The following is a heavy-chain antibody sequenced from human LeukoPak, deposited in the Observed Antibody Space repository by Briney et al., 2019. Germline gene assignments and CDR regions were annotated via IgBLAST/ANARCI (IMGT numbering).Heavy chain of an antibody. CDR2: INQDGRVK. CDR3: ARDRDDGGFEY. CDR1: GFTFPNYW. Sequence: PGGSLRLPCAASGFTFPNYWMSWVRQAPEKGLEWVANINQDGRVKQYVDSMKGRFTISRDNAKNSLYLQMNSLRAEDTAVYYCARDRDDGGFEYWGQGTLVTVSS. D-gene: IGHD4-23*01. V-gene: IGHV3-7*01. J-gene: IGHJ4*02.